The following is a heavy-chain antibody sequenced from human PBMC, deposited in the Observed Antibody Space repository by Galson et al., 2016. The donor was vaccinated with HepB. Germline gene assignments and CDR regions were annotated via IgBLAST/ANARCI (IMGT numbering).Heavy chain of an antibody. V-gene: IGHV3-64*01. CDR3: ADPPTGY. J-gene: IGHJ4*02. CDR1: GFTFSDYS. CDR2: ISSNGGST. Sequence: SLRLSCAASGFTFSDYSIHWVRQAPGKGLEYVSVISSNGGSTYHANSVKGRFTISRDNAKNSLYLQMNSLRAEDTAVYYCADPPTGYWGQGTLVTVPS. D-gene: IGHD1-1*01.